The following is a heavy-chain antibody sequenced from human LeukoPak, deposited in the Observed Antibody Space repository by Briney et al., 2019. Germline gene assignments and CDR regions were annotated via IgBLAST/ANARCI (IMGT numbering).Heavy chain of an antibody. CDR3: ARDPRYCSGGSCYYNRFDP. CDR1: GGSISSGSYY. D-gene: IGHD2-15*01. Sequence: SQTLSLTCTVSGGSISSGSYYWSWIRQPAGKGLEWIGRIYTSGSTNYNPSLKSRVTISVDTSKNQFSLKLSSVTAADTAVYYCARDPRYCSGGSCYYNRFDPWGQGTLVTVSS. CDR2: IYTSGST. V-gene: IGHV4-61*02. J-gene: IGHJ5*02.